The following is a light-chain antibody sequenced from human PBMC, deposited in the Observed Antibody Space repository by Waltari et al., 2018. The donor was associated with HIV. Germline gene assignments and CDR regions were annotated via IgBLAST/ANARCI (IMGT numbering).Light chain of an antibody. CDR2: DVS. V-gene: IGLV2-14*03. Sequence: QSALPQPAPVSGSPGPSITISCPGPSRDIVTYTYVSWYQQHPGEAPKRIIYDVSNRPSGVSNRFSGSKSGNTASLTISGLQAEDEADYYCSSYTIWSTLEFGGGTKLTVL. CDR1: SRDIVTYTY. J-gene: IGLJ2*01. CDR3: SSYTIWSTLE.